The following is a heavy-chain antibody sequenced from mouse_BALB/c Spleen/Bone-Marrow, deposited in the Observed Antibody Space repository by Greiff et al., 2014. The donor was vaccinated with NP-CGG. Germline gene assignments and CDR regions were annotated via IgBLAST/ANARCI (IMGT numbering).Heavy chain of an antibody. CDR2: ISNLAYSI. CDR3: AREGGAMDY. CDR1: GFTFSDYG. Sequence: DVKLVESGGGLVQPGGSRKLSCAASGFTFSDYGMAWVRQAPGKGPEWVAFISNLAYSIYYADTVTGRFTISRENAKNTLYLEMSSLRSEVTAMYYCAREGGAMDYWGQGTSVTVSS. J-gene: IGHJ4*01. V-gene: IGHV5-15*02.